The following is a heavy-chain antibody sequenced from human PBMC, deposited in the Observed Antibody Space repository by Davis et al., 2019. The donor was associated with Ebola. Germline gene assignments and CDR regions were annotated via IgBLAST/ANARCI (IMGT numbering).Heavy chain of an antibody. CDR1: GFTFSSYW. J-gene: IGHJ4*02. CDR2: INSDGSST. CDR3: ARDRANWNLPFDY. Sequence: HTGGSLRLSCAASGFTFSSYWMHWVRQAPGKGLVWVSRINSDGSSTSYADSVKGRFTISRDNAKNTLYLQMNSLRDEDTAVYYCARDRANWNLPFDYWGQGTLVTVSS. D-gene: IGHD1-1*01. V-gene: IGHV3-74*01.